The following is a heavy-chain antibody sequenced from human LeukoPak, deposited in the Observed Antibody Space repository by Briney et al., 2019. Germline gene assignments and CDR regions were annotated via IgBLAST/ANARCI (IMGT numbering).Heavy chain of an antibody. J-gene: IGHJ4*02. CDR1: GGTFSSYA. V-gene: IGHV1-69*04. CDR2: IIPILGIA. Sequence: GASVKVSCKASGGTFSSYAISWVRQAPGQGLEWMGRIIPILGIANYAQKFQGRVTITADKSTSTAYMELSSLRSGDTAVYYCARYSDGGSSDYFDYWGQGTLVTVSS. D-gene: IGHD4-23*01. CDR3: ARYSDGGSSDYFDY.